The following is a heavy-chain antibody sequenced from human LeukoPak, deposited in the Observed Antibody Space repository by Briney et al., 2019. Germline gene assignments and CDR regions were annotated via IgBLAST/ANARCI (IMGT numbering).Heavy chain of an antibody. J-gene: IGHJ4*02. CDR3: ARRCDDFWSGSCRYFDS. Sequence: GGSLRLSCAASGFTFSSYGMNWVRQAPGKGLEWVANIKQDGNEKNYVGSVKGRFTISRDNAQNSLYLQMNSLRAEDTAVYYCARRCDDFWSGSCRYFDSWGQGTLVTVSS. V-gene: IGHV3-7*01. CDR2: IKQDGNEK. D-gene: IGHD3-3*01. CDR1: GFTFSSYG.